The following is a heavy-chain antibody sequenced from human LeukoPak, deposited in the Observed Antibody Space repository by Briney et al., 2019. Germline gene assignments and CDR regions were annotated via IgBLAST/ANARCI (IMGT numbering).Heavy chain of an antibody. CDR3: ARDSIVLMVYAMPNWFDP. J-gene: IGHJ5*02. V-gene: IGHV1-18*01. D-gene: IGHD2-8*01. CDR1: GYTFTSYG. Sequence: ASVKVSCKASGYTFTSYGISWVRQAPGQGLEWMGWISAYNGNTNYAQKLQGRVTMTTDTSTSTAYMELRSLRSDDTAVYYCARDSIVLMVYAMPNWFDPWGQGALVTVSS. CDR2: ISAYNGNT.